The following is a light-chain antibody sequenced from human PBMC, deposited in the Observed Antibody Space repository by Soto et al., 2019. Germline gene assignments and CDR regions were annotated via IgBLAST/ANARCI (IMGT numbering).Light chain of an antibody. CDR2: DVG. J-gene: IGLJ1*01. CDR3: SSYTAFTTYV. V-gene: IGLV2-14*03. CDR1: NSDVGAYSY. Sequence: QSALTQPASVSGSPGQSITICCTGTNSDVGAYSYVSWYQQYPGKAPKLLIYDVGARPSGISDRFSGSKSGNTASLTISGLQAEDEADYYCSSYTAFTTYVVGSGTKGTVL.